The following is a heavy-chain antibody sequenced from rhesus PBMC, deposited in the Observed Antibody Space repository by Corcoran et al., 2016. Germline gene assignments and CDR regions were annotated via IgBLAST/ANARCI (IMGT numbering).Heavy chain of an antibody. J-gene: IGHJ4*01. V-gene: IGHV1-200*01. D-gene: IGHD4-29*01. CDR1: GYTFTSYY. CDR2: INPGTGNT. Sequence: QVQLVQSGAEVKKPETSVKLSCKASGYTFTSYYINWVRQAPGQVLEWIGWINPGTGNTGYAQTFQGRVTMTRDPSTSTAYMELNSLRSEDTAVYYCARTHYGSSQFDYWGQGVLVTVSS. CDR3: ARTHYGSSQFDY.